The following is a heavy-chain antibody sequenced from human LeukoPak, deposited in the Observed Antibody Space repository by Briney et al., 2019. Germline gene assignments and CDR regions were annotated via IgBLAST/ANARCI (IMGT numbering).Heavy chain of an antibody. D-gene: IGHD5-24*01. CDR1: GFTFSSYA. CDR3: AKDRHRSRDGDYPVFDY. CDR2: ISGSGGST. V-gene: IGHV3-23*01. Sequence: GGSLRLSCAASGFTFSSYAMSWVRQAPGKGLEWVSAISGSGGSTYYADSVKGRFTISRDNSKNTLYLQINSLRAEDTAVYYCAKDRHRSRDGDYPVFDYWGQGTLVTVSS. J-gene: IGHJ4*02.